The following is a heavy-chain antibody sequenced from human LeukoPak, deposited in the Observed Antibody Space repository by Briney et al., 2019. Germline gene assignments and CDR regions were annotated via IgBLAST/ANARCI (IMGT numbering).Heavy chain of an antibody. D-gene: IGHD6-19*01. CDR2: IIPIFGTA. V-gene: IGHV1-69*13. CDR1: GGTFSSYA. Sequence: SVRVSCKASGGTFSSYAISWVRQAPGQGLEWMGGIIPIFGTANYAQKFQGRVTITADESTSTAYMELSSLRSEDTAVYYCARGHSSGWYTADYWGQGTLVTVSS. CDR3: ARGHSSGWYTADY. J-gene: IGHJ4*02.